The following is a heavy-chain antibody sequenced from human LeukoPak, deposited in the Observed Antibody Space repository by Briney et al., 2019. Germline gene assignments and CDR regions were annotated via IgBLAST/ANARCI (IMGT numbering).Heavy chain of an antibody. CDR3: AGFSWYYFDY. Sequence: QPGASLRLSCAASGFTFSSYAMSWVRQAPGKGLEWVSAISGSGGSTYYADSVKGQFTISRDNSKNTLYLQMNSLRAEDTAVYYCAGFSWYYFDYWGQGTLVTVSS. D-gene: IGHD6-13*01. CDR1: GFTFSSYA. V-gene: IGHV3-23*01. CDR2: ISGSGGST. J-gene: IGHJ4*02.